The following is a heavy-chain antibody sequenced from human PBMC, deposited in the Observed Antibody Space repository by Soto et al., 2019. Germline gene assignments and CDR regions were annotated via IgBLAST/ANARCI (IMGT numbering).Heavy chain of an antibody. V-gene: IGHV3-74*01. CDR1: GFTFSSYW. J-gene: IGHJ4*02. D-gene: IGHD5-12*01. CDR2: MNADGTTI. Sequence: EVQLVESGGGLVQPGGSLRLSCGASGFTFSSYWMHWVRQAPGKGLEWVSRMNADGTTIDYADSMQGRFTISRDNAKNTLYLQMSSLRAEDTAVYYCARAGQYRFDYWGQGTLVTVSS. CDR3: ARAGQYRFDY.